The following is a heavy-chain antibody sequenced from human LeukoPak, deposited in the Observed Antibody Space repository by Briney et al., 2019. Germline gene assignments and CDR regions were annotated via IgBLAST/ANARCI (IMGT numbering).Heavy chain of an antibody. CDR3: ARDGLRGDDYVWGSYRPP. CDR2: IYYSGST. J-gene: IGHJ5*02. D-gene: IGHD3-16*02. V-gene: IGHV4-39*07. Sequence: SGTLSLTCAVSGGSISSSSYYWGWIRQPPGKGLEWIGSIYYSGSTYYNPSLKSRVTISVDTSKNQFSLKLSSVTAADTAVYYCARDGLRGDDYVWGSYRPPWGQGTLVTVSS. CDR1: GGSISSSSYY.